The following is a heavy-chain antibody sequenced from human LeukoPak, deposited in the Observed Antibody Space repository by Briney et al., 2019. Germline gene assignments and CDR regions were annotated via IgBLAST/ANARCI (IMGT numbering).Heavy chain of an antibody. CDR2: ISSSSSYI. Sequence: GGSLRLSCAASGFTFSSYSMNWVCQAPGKGLEWVSSISSSSSYIYYADSVKGRFTISRDNAKNSLYLQMNSLRAEDTAVYYCASCTTGEDYWGQGTLVTVSS. J-gene: IGHJ4*02. CDR1: GFTFSSYS. D-gene: IGHD7-27*01. CDR3: ASCTTGEDY. V-gene: IGHV3-21*01.